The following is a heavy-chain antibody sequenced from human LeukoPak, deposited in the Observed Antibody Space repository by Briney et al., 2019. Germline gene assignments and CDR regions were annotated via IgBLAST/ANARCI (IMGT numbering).Heavy chain of an antibody. CDR2: INPSGGST. CDR1: GYTFTSYY. Sequence: ASVKVSCKASGYTFTSYYMHWVRQAPGQGLEWMGIINPSGGSTSYAQKFQGRVTMTRDTSTSTVYMELSSLRSEDTAVYYCAREAGYCTNGVCRYGMDVWGQGTTVTVSS. J-gene: IGHJ6*02. V-gene: IGHV1-46*01. D-gene: IGHD2-8*01. CDR3: AREAGYCTNGVCRYGMDV.